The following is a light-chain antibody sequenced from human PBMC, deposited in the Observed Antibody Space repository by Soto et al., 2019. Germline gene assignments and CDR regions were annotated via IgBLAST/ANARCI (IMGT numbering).Light chain of an antibody. CDR1: QSISSY. Sequence: DIQMTQSPSSLSASVGDRVTITCRASQSISSYLNWYQQKPGKAPKLLIYAASSLQSGVPSRFSGSGSGTDFTLTISSLQPADFATYYCQQSHSTPRTFGPGTKVDIK. J-gene: IGKJ3*01. CDR3: QQSHSTPRT. CDR2: AAS. V-gene: IGKV1-39*01.